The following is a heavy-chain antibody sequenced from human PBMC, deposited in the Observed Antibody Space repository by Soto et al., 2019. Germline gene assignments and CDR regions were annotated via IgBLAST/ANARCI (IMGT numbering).Heavy chain of an antibody. CDR2: ISSSGSFM. CDR1: GFSFSSDS. J-gene: IGHJ5*01. Sequence: EVQLVESGGGLVKPGGSLRLSCAASGFSFSSDSMGWVRQAAGKGLEWVASISSSGSFMNYADSVKGRFTISRDNAKNSLYLQMRRLKDEDTAVYYCARDPPSGTTLDWFDSWGQGTLVTVSS. V-gene: IGHV3-21*01. D-gene: IGHD1-7*01. CDR3: ARDPPSGTTLDWFDS.